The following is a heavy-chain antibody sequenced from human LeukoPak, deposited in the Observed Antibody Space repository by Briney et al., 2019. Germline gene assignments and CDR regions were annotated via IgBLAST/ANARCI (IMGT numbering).Heavy chain of an antibody. J-gene: IGHJ4*02. CDR3: AGYGFYPY. V-gene: IGHV3-48*01. CDR2: FGISGTI. Sequence: PGGSLRLSCAASGFTVSTYDMHWVRQAPGEGPEWIAYFGISGTIYYADSVRGRFTISRDSAENSLHLEMNSLRVDDTAIYYCAGYGFYPYWGQGTPVTVSS. D-gene: IGHD5-18*01. CDR1: GFTVSTYD.